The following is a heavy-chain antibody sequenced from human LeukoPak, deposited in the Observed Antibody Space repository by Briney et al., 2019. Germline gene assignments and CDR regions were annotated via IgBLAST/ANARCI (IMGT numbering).Heavy chain of an antibody. J-gene: IGHJ4*02. D-gene: IGHD3-3*01. CDR3: AREGSDFWSGYTPYFDY. V-gene: IGHV3-7*01. CDR1: GFTFGYYW. CDR2: IKQDGSEK. Sequence: GGSLRLSCAASGFTFGYYWMSWVRQAPGKGLEWVANIKQDGSEKYYVDSVKGRFTISRDNAKNSLYLQMNSLRAEDTAVYYCAREGSDFWSGYTPYFDYWGQGTLVTVSS.